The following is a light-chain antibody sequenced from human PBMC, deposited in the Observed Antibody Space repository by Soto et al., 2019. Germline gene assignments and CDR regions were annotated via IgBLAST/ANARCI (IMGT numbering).Light chain of an antibody. CDR3: QQLSRYPLT. J-gene: IGKJ4*01. CDR1: QGISSY. Sequence: DIQLTQSPSFLSASVGDRVTITCRASQGISSYLAWYQQKPGKAPKLLIYAASTLQSGVPSRFSGSGSGTEFTLTISSLQPEDFATYYCQQLSRYPLTFGGGTKV. CDR2: AAS. V-gene: IGKV1-9*01.